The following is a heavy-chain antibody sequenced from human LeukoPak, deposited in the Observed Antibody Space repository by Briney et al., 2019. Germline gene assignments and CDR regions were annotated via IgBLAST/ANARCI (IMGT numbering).Heavy chain of an antibody. CDR3: ARVDYGDYVAAVDI. D-gene: IGHD4-17*01. Sequence: PGGSLRLSCAASGFTFSRYEMNWVRQAPGKGLEWVSYINSGRTIYYADSVKGRFTISRDNAKNTLYLQMNSLRAEDTAVYHCARVDYGDYVAAVDIWGRGTMVTVFS. CDR1: GFTFSRYE. V-gene: IGHV3-48*03. CDR2: INSGRTI. J-gene: IGHJ3*02.